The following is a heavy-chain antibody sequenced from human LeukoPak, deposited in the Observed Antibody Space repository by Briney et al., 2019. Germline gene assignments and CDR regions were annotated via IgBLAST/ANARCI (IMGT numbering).Heavy chain of an antibody. CDR2: IYYSGST. J-gene: IGHJ4*02. CDR1: GGSISSYY. Sequence: SETLSLTCTVSGGSISSYYWSWIRQPPGKGLEWIGYIYYSGSTNYSPSLKSRVTISVDTSKNQFSLKLSSVTAADTAVYYCARDRDYYDSSGYSYYFDYWGQGTLVTVSS. CDR3: ARDRDYYDSSGYSYYFDY. V-gene: IGHV4-59*01. D-gene: IGHD3-22*01.